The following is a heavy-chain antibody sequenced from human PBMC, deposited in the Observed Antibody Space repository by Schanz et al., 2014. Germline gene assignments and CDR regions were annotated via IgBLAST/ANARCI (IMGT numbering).Heavy chain of an antibody. CDR1: GGSISSGSYY. V-gene: IGHV4-61*02. CDR2: SCSTGST. CDR3: ARDMVENWFDS. D-gene: IGHD3-10*01. J-gene: IGHJ5*01. Sequence: QVQLQESGPGLVKPSQTLSLTCTVSGGSISSGSYYWSWIRQPAGKGLEGIGGSCSTGSTNYNPSRKIRFPIEKPTSKIQFSLNLPSGAAADTAVYYCARDMVENWFDSWGQGTLVTVSS.